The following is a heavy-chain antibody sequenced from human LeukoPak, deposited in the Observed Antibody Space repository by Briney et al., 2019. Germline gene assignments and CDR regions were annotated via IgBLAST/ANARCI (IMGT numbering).Heavy chain of an antibody. J-gene: IGHJ4*02. CDR1: GYTFTGYY. CDR3: ARVRSRGYSGYDWSGFDY. CDR2: INPNSGGT. Sequence: ASVKVSCKASGYTFTGYYMHWVRQAPGQGLEWMGWINPNSGGTNYAQKFQGRVTMTRDTSISTAYMELSRLRSDDTAVYYCARVRSRGYSGYDWSGFDYWGQGTLVTVSS. D-gene: IGHD5-12*01. V-gene: IGHV1-2*02.